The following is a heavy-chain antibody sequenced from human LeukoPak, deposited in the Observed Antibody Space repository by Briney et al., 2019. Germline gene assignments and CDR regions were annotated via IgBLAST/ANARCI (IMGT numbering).Heavy chain of an antibody. CDR1: GFTFSDYW. CDR2: INQDGSAK. V-gene: IGHV3-7*03. J-gene: IGHJ4*02. CDR3: ASPDEGY. Sequence: PGGSLRLSCAASGFTFSDYWMTWVRQAPGKGLELVANINQDGSAKYYVDSVKGRFTISRDNAKNPLYLQMNSLRAEDTAVYYCASPDEGYWGQGTLVTVSS.